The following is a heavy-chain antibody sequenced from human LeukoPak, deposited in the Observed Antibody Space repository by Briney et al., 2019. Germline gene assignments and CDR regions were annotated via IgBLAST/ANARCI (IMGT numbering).Heavy chain of an antibody. CDR3: ARSTYYDFWSGYYPNWFDP. D-gene: IGHD3-3*01. V-gene: IGHV4-31*03. CDR2: IYYSGST. Sequence: NPSQTLSLTCTVSGGSISSGGYYWSWIRQHPGKGLEWIGYIYYSGSTYYNPSLMSRVTISVDTSKNQFSLKLSSVTAADTAVYYCARSTYYDFWSGYYPNWFDPWGQGTLVTVSS. J-gene: IGHJ5*02. CDR1: GGSISSGGYY.